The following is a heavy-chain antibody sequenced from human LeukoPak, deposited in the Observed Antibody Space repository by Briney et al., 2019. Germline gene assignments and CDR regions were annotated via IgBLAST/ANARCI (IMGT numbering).Heavy chain of an antibody. V-gene: IGHV3-21*04. Sequence: PGGSLRLSCAASGFTFSSYSMNWVRQAPGKGLEWVSSISSSSSYIYYADSVKGRFTISRDNAKNSLYLQMNSLRAQDTAVYYCAKGRRITIFGPSYYCYMDVWGKGTTVTVSS. CDR2: ISSSSSYI. CDR3: AKGRRITIFGPSYYCYMDV. D-gene: IGHD3-3*01. CDR1: GFTFSSYS. J-gene: IGHJ6*03.